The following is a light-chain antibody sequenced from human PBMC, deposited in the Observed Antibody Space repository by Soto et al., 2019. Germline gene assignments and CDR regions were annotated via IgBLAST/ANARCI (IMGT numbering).Light chain of an antibody. CDR2: KAS. CDR3: QQYNSFPWT. CDR1: QSFSSS. Sequence: DIQMTQSPSTLSASVGDTVTISCQASQSFSSSLDWYQKKPGKPRKLLIYKASSLQSGVPSRFSGSGSGTEFTLNISRLQSDDFATYYCQQYNSFPWTFGQGPKVDIK. J-gene: IGKJ1*01. V-gene: IGKV1-5*03.